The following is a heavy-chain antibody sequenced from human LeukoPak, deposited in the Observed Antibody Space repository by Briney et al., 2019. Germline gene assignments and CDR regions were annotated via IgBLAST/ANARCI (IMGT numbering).Heavy chain of an antibody. Sequence: PGGSLRLSCAASGFTFNSYAMSWVRQAPWERLQWVSGISDSGGNTYYADSVRGRFTISRDNSKNTLYLQMNSLRAEDTAVYYCARHRSSWLIDYWGQGTLVTVPS. V-gene: IGHV3-23*01. CDR2: ISDSGGNT. CDR3: ARHRSSWLIDY. J-gene: IGHJ4*02. D-gene: IGHD6-6*01. CDR1: GFTFNSYA.